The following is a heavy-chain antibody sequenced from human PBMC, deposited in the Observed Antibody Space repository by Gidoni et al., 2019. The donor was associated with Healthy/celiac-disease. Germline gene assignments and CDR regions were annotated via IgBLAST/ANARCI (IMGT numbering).Heavy chain of an antibody. CDR3: ARGGSGSYYRVVYYYGMDV. Sequence: QVQLQQWGAGLLKPSETLSLTCAVYGGSFRGYYWSWIRQPPGKGLEWIGEINHSGSTNYNPSLKSRVTISVDTSKNQFSLKLSSVTAADTAVYYCARGGSGSYYRVVYYYGMDVWGQGTTVTVSS. J-gene: IGHJ6*02. D-gene: IGHD3-10*01. CDR2: INHSGST. CDR1: GGSFRGYY. V-gene: IGHV4-34*01.